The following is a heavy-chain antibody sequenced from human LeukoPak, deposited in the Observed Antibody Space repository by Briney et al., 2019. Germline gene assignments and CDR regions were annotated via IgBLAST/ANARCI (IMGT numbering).Heavy chain of an antibody. Sequence: GGSLRLSCAASGFTFSSYSMNWVRQAPGKGLEWVSSISSSSYIYYADSVKGRFTISRDNAKNSLYLQMNSLRAEDTAVYYCASPTLLTTDAFDIWGQGTMVTVSS. CDR3: ASPTLLTTDAFDI. CDR1: GFTFSSYS. D-gene: IGHD4-17*01. V-gene: IGHV3-21*01. CDR2: ISSSSYI. J-gene: IGHJ3*02.